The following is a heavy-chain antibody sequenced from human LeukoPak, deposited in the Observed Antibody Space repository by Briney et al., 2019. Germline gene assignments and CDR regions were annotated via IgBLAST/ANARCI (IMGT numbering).Heavy chain of an antibody. J-gene: IGHJ6*03. V-gene: IGHV3-7*01. D-gene: IGHD3-22*01. CDR3: ARVPDYYDSSGYYYVDYYYMDV. CDR1: GFTFSSYW. Sequence: GGSLRLSXAASGFTFSSYWMSWVCQAPGKGMEWVANIKQDGSEKYYVDSVKGRFTISRDNAKNSLYLQMNSLRAEDTAVYYCARVPDYYDSSGYYYVDYYYMDVWGKGTTVTVSS. CDR2: IKQDGSEK.